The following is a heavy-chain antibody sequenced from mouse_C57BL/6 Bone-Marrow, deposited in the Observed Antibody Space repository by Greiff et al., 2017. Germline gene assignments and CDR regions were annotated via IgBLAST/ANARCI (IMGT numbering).Heavy chain of an antibody. CDR2: ISSGGDYI. D-gene: IGHD1-1*02. V-gene: IGHV5-9-1*02. CDR1: GFTFSSYA. Sequence: EVKLVESGAGLVKPGGSLKLSCAASGFTFSSYAMSWVRQTPEKRLEWVAYISSGGDYIYYADTVKGRFTISRDNARNTLYLHMSSRKSEDTSMYYCTRAMVFDYCGQGTTLTVSS. J-gene: IGHJ2*01. CDR3: TRAMVFDY.